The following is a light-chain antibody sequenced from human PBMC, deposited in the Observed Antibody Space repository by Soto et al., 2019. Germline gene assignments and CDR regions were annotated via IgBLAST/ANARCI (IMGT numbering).Light chain of an antibody. J-gene: IGLJ2*01. CDR2: AVS. Sequence: QSALTQPASVSGSPGQSITISCTGTSSDVGKYDRVSWYLQHPDKAPKLIIYAVSERPSGVSNRFSGSKSGNTASLTISGLQAEDEGDYYCCSYAGGDMLVFGGGTKFTVL. CDR1: SSDVGKYDR. V-gene: IGLV2-23*02. CDR3: CSYAGGDMLV.